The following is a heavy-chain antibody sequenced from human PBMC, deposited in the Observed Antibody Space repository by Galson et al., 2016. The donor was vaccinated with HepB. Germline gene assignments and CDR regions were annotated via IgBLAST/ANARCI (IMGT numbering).Heavy chain of an antibody. Sequence: SLRLPCAASGFPFSSYDRRWARQAPGKGLVWVANISGGGRFTYYPDSVKGRFTISRDNSQDTLYLDMNSLRVGDTAVYYCATVGSGGSYSRALHRWGQGTLVPVSS. CDR1: GFPFSSYD. V-gene: IGHV3-23*01. J-gene: IGHJ5*02. CDR3: ATVGSGGSYSRALHR. CDR2: ISGGGRFT. D-gene: IGHD3-10*01.